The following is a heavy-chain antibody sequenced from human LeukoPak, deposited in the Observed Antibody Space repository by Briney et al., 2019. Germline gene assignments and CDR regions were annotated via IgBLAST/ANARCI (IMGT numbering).Heavy chain of an antibody. V-gene: IGHV3-23*01. CDR3: AKYYDFWSGHYYMDV. D-gene: IGHD3-3*01. CDR2: ISGSGGST. J-gene: IGHJ6*03. CDR1: GFTFSSYA. Sequence: GGSLRLSCAASGFTFSSYAMSWVRQAPGKGLEWVSAISGSGGSTYYADSVKGRFTISRDNSKNTLYLQMNSLRAEDTAVYYCAKYYDFWSGHYYMDVWGKGTTVTVSS.